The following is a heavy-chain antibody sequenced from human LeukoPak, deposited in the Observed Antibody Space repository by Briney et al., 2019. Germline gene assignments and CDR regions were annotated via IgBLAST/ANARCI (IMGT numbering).Heavy chain of an antibody. J-gene: IGHJ4*02. Sequence: SGGSLRLSCAAPGFSFSNYGMHWVRQAPGKGLEWVAVIWYDGVNKYYADSVKGRFTISRDMPKNTLYLQMNSLRAEDTAVYYCAREGIVATLDYWGQGTLVTVSS. V-gene: IGHV3-33*01. CDR3: AREGIVATLDY. CDR1: GFSFSNYG. CDR2: IWYDGVNK. D-gene: IGHD5-12*01.